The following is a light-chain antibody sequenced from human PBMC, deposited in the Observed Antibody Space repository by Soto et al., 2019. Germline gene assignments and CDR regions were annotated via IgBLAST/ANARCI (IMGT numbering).Light chain of an antibody. V-gene: IGLV2-14*01. CDR1: SSDVGAYNY. J-gene: IGLJ3*02. CDR2: DVS. CDR3: SSYTTSSTWV. Sequence: HSALTQPASVSASPGQSITMSCTGTSSDVGAYNYVSWYQQHPGKAPKLMIYDVSSRPSGVSNRFSGSKSGNTASLTISGLQAEDEADYYCSSYTTSSTWVFGGGTKLTVL.